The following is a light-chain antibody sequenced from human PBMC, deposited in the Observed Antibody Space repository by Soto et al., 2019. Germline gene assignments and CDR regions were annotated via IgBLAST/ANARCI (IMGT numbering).Light chain of an antibody. CDR1: SGHSSYI. CDR2: LEGSGSY. J-gene: IGLJ2*01. Sequence: QLVLTQSSSASASLGSSVKLTCTLSSGHSSYIIAWHQQQPGKAPRYLMKLEGSGSYNKGSGVPDRFSGSSSGAGRYLTISNLQSEDEADYYCETWDSNTLVFGGGTKLTVL. V-gene: IGLV4-60*03. CDR3: ETWDSNTLV.